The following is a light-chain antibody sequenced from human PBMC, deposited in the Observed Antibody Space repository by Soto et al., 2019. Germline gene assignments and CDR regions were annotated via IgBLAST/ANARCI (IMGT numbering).Light chain of an antibody. V-gene: IGKV3D-15*01. J-gene: IGKJ1*01. Sequence: EIVMTQSPATLSVSPGEGATLSCRASQSLRATYVAWYQQRPGQAPRLLIYGASTRATGIPARFSGSGSGTEFILTISSLQSEDFAVYYCQQYNSYSEAFGQGTKVDI. CDR3: QQYNSYSEA. CDR2: GAS. CDR1: QSLRATY.